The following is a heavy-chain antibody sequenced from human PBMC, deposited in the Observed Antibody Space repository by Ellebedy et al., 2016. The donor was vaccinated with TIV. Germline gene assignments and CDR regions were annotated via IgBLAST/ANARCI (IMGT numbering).Heavy chain of an antibody. CDR1: GGSISPYY. D-gene: IGHD6-19*01. CDR3: ARERQWLPPDY. V-gene: IGHV4-59*01. CDR2: ISYSGST. Sequence: MPSETLSLTCTVSGGSISPYYWSWIRQPPGKGLEWIGYISYSGSTNYNPSLKSRVAISVDTSKNQFSLRLNSVTAADTAVYYCARERQWLPPDYWGQGTLVTVSS. J-gene: IGHJ4*02.